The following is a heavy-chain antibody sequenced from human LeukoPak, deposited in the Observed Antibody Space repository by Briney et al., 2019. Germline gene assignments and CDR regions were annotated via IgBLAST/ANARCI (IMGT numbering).Heavy chain of an antibody. CDR3: ARLLRYDAFDI. CDR2: IYYSGST. V-gene: IGHV4-59*01. D-gene: IGHD3-9*01. J-gene: IGHJ3*02. CDR1: GGSISSYY. Sequence: KPSETLSLTCTVSGGSISSYYWSWIRQPPGKGLEWIGYIYYSGSTNYSPSLKSRVTISVDTSKNQFSLKLSSVTAADTAVYYCARLLRYDAFDIWGQGTMVTVSS.